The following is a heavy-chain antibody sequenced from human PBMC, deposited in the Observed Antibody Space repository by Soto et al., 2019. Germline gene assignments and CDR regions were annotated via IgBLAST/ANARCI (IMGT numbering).Heavy chain of an antibody. CDR2: MNPNSGNT. CDR1: GYTFTSYD. J-gene: IGHJ5*02. V-gene: IGHV1-8*01. Sequence: QVQLVRSGAEVKKPGASVKVSCKASGYTFTSYDINWVRQATGQGLEWMGWMNPNSGNTGYAQKFQGRVTMTRNTSISTAYMELSSQRSEDTAVYYCARERSAAGTGWFDPWGQGTLVTVSS. D-gene: IGHD6-13*01. CDR3: ARERSAAGTGWFDP.